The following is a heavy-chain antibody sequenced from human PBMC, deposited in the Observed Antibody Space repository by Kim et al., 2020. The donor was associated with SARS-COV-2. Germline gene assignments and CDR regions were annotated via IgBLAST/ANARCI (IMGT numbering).Heavy chain of an antibody. Sequence: GGSMRLSCAASGFTFSNCVMSWVRQAPGKGLDWVSTINSGGGAYYADSVKGRFTISRDNSKNTLFLQMDNLRAEDTAVYYCAKCLPTAATWFDPWGQGTLVTVSS. CDR1: GFTFSNCV. CDR2: INSGGGA. D-gene: IGHD2-15*01. CDR3: AKCLPTAATWFDP. V-gene: IGHV3-23*01. J-gene: IGHJ5*02.